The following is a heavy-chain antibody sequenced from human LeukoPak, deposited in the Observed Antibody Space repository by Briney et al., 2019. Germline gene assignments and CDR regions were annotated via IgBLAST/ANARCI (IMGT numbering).Heavy chain of an antibody. CDR3: AKSLGYDFWSGYFAY. V-gene: IGHV3-23*01. J-gene: IGHJ4*02. CDR1: GFTFSSYA. Sequence: GGSLRLSCAASGFTFSSYAMSWVRQAPGKGLEWVLAISGSGGSTYYADSVKGRFTISRDNSKNTLYLQMNSLRAEDTAVYYCAKSLGYDFWSGYFAYWGQGTLVTVSS. CDR2: ISGSGGST. D-gene: IGHD3-3*01.